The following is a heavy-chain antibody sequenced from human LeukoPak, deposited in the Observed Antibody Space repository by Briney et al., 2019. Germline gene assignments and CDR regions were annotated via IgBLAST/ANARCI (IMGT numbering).Heavy chain of an antibody. CDR2: ISAYNGNT. CDR3: ARSREMATITGNYYYYMDV. Sequence: AAVKVSCKASGYTFTSYGISWVRQAPGQGLEWVGWISAYNGNTNYAQKLQGRVTMTTDTSTSTAYMELRSLRSDDTAVYYCARSREMATITGNYYYYMDVWGKGTTVTVSS. D-gene: IGHD5-24*01. V-gene: IGHV1-18*01. CDR1: GYTFTSYG. J-gene: IGHJ6*03.